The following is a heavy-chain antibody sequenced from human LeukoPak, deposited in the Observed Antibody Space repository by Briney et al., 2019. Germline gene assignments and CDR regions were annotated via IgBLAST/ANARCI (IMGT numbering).Heavy chain of an antibody. CDR1: GFAFSTSW. V-gene: IGHV3-7*01. J-gene: IGHJ4*02. CDR3: AREVEKGVLDY. Sequence: GGSLTLSCAASGFAFSTSWMSWIRQTPGKGLEWVGDIKQDGSEKYYVDSVKGRFTISRDNAENSLYLRMNSLRVDDTAVYYCAREVEKGVLDYWGQGILVTVSS. CDR2: IKQDGSEK. D-gene: IGHD1-26*01.